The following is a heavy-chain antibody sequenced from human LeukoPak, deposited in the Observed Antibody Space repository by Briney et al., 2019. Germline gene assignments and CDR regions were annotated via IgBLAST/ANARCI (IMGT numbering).Heavy chain of an antibody. D-gene: IGHD2-15*01. CDR2: IYYSGST. Sequence: SETLSLTCTVSGGSISSYYWSWIRQPPGKGLEWIGYIYYSGSTNYNPSLKSRVTMSVDTSKNQFSLKLSSVTAADTAVYYCARRYCSGGSCYHYAFDIWDPGTMVTVSS. CDR1: GGSISSYY. CDR3: ARRYCSGGSCYHYAFDI. J-gene: IGHJ3*02. V-gene: IGHV4-59*12.